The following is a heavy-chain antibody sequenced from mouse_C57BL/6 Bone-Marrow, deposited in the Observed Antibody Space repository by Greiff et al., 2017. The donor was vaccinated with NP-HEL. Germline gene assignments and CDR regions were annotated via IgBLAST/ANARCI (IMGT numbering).Heavy chain of an antibody. D-gene: IGHD2-4*01. V-gene: IGHV10-3*01. CDR2: IRSKSSNYAT. CDR3: AREGGLRRRTYAMDY. Sequence: EVHLVESGGGLVQPKGSLKLSCAASGFTFNTYAMHWVRQAPGKGLEWVARIRSKSSNYATYYADSVKDRFTISRDDSQSMLYLQMSSLKSEDTATYYCAREGGLRRRTYAMDYWGQGTSVTVSS. J-gene: IGHJ4*01. CDR1: GFTFNTYA.